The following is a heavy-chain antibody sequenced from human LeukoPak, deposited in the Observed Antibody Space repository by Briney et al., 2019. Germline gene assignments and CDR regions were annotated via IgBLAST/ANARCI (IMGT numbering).Heavy chain of an antibody. CDR3: ARSHYYDSSGYYEFDY. Sequence: ASVKVSCKASGYTFTSYDINWVRQATGQGLEWMGWMNPNSGNTGYAQKFQGRVTITRNTSISTAYMELSSLRSEDTAVYYCARSHYYDSSGYYEFDYWGQGTLVTVSS. V-gene: IGHV1-8*03. CDR2: MNPNSGNT. CDR1: GYTFTSYD. D-gene: IGHD3-22*01. J-gene: IGHJ4*02.